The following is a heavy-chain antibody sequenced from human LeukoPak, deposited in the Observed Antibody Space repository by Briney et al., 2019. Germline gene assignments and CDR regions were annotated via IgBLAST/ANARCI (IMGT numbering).Heavy chain of an antibody. CDR1: GFTFSSYA. Sequence: GGSLTLSCAASGFTFSSYAMSWVRQAPGKGLEWVSAIRGSGGRTYYADSVKGRFTISRDNSKNTLYLQMSSLRAEDTAVYYWASDVQQLVPDYWGQGTLVTVSS. D-gene: IGHD6-13*01. J-gene: IGHJ4*02. V-gene: IGHV3-23*01. CDR2: IRGSGGRT. CDR3: ASDVQQLVPDY.